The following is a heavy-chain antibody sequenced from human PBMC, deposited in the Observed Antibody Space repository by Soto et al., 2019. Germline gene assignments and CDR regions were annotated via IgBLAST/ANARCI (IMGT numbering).Heavy chain of an antibody. J-gene: IGHJ6*03. V-gene: IGHV3-30*18. CDR2: ISYDGSNK. CDR3: AKDPGGPAADIYYYYYMDV. Sequence: GGSLRLSCAASGFTFSSYGMHWVRQAPGKGLEWVAVISYDGSNKYYADSVKGRFTISRDNSKNTLYLQMNSLRAEDTAVYYCAKDPGGPAADIYYYYYMDVWGKGTTVTVSS. D-gene: IGHD2-2*01. CDR1: GFTFSSYG.